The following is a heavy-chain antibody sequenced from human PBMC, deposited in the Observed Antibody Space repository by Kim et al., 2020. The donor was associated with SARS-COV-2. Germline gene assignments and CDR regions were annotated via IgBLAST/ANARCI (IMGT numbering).Heavy chain of an antibody. CDR3: ARETWRRALVI. Sequence: GGSLRLSCAASGSTFSKYWMTWVRQAPGKGLEWVANINEHGSEKLYVDAVKGRFSISRDNAKNSLYLQMNSLRTEDTAVYFCARETWRRALVIWGQGTVVTVSS. J-gene: IGHJ3*02. D-gene: IGHD3-3*01. V-gene: IGHV3-7*03. CDR2: INEHGSEK. CDR1: GSTFSKYW.